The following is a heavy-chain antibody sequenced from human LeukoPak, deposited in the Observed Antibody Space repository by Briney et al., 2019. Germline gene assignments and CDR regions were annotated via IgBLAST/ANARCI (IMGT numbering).Heavy chain of an antibody. Sequence: SETLSLTCTVSGGSISSYYWSWIRQPPGKGLEWIGYIYYSGSTNYNPSLKSRVTISVDTSKNQFSLKLSSVTAADTAVYYCARDRDGYNYVFYYWGQGTLVTVSS. CDR3: ARDRDGYNYVFYY. D-gene: IGHD5-24*01. CDR1: GGSISSYY. J-gene: IGHJ4*02. CDR2: IYYSGST. V-gene: IGHV4-59*01.